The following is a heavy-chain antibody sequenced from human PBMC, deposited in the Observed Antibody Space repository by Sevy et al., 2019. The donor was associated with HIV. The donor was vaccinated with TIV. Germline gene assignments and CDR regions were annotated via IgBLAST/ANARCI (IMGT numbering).Heavy chain of an antibody. J-gene: IGHJ4*02. CDR2: ISTSSGFT. CDR3: ARVRYNYGQKYFDY. Sequence: GGSLRLSCTASGFSFSDYYMSWIRQAPGKGLEWISYISTSSGFTDYEDSVKGRFTISRENAKNSLYLQMNSLRAEDTAVYFCARVRYNYGQKYFDYWDQGTLVTVSS. CDR1: GFSFSDYY. V-gene: IGHV3-11*06. D-gene: IGHD5-18*01.